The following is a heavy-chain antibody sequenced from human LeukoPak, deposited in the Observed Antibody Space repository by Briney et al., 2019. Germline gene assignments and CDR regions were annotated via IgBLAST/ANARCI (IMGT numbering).Heavy chain of an antibody. CDR1: GGSFSGYY. V-gene: IGHV4-34*01. CDR2: INHSGST. D-gene: IGHD3-10*01. J-gene: IGHJ4*02. CDR3: ARAPYYYGSGSYS. Sequence: PSETLSLNCAVHGGSFSGYYWSSIRQPPGKGLDWIGEINHSGSTNYNPSLKSRVTISVDTSKNQFSLKLSSVAAADTAVYYFARAPYYYGSGSYSWGQGTLVTVSS.